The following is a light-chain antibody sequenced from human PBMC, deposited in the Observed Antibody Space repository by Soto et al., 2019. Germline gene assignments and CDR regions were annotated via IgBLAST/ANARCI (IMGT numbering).Light chain of an antibody. CDR3: QQRSNWAPT. CDR2: DAS. CDR1: QSVDAY. V-gene: IGKV3-11*01. J-gene: IGKJ1*01. Sequence: EIVLTQSPTTVSLSPGERATLSCRASQSVDAYLAWYQQRPGQAPRLLIFDASNRATGIPTRFSGSGFGTDFTLTISSLEPEDFAIYYCQQRSNWAPTFGQGTKVEIK.